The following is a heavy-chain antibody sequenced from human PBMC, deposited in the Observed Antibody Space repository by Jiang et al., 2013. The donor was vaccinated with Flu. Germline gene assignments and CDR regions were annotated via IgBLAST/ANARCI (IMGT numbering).Heavy chain of an antibody. V-gene: IGHV4-31*03. CDR3: ASGASGGSSFGYFDH. Sequence: GPGLVKPSQTLSLTCTVSGGSITIGGYYWTWIRQHPGKGLEWIGYIYYSGSTYYNPSLKSRVIISVDTSKNQFSLKLSSVTAADTAVYYCASGASGGSSFGYFDHWGQGTLVTVSS. CDR2: IYYSGST. D-gene: IGHD2-15*01. CDR1: GGSITIGGYY. J-gene: IGHJ4*02.